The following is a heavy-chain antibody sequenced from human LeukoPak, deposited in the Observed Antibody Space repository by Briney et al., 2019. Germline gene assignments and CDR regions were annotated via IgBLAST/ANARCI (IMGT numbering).Heavy chain of an antibody. CDR3: ARRYCTDGVCYLVS. V-gene: IGHV4-59*12. CDR2: IYFTGST. Sequence: SETLSLTCTVSGGSISSYYWSWVRQPPGKGLEWVGYIYFTGSTNYNPSLKSRVTMSVDTSNNQFSLKLSSVTAADTAVYYCARRYCTDGVCYLVSWGQGTLVTVSS. D-gene: IGHD2-8*01. CDR1: GGSISSYY. J-gene: IGHJ5*02.